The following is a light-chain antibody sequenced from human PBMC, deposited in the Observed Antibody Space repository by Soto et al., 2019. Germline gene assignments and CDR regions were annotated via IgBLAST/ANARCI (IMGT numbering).Light chain of an antibody. V-gene: IGKV3-20*01. CDR2: GTS. J-gene: IGKJ1*01. CDR3: QQYGSSTGT. CDR1: QSVSSSS. Sequence: EPVLTQSPGTLSLSPGERATLSCRGSQSVSSSSLAWYQQRPGQAPRLLIYGTSSRATGIPDRVSGSGSGTDFTLTISGLETEDFAVYYCQQYGSSTGTFGQGTKVDIK.